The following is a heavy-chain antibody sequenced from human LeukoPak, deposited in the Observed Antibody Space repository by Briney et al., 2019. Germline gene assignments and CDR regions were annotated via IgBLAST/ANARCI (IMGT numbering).Heavy chain of an antibody. V-gene: IGHV3-74*01. CDR2: INSDGSST. J-gene: IGHJ6*03. CDR1: GFTFSSYW. D-gene: IGHD1-26*01. Sequence: GGSLRLSCAASGFTFSSYWMHWVRQAPGKGLVWVSRINSDGSSTRYADSVKGRFTISRDNAKNSLYLQMNSLRAEDTVVYFCARDPYSGNYGAYYYYYMGVWGKGTTVTISS. CDR3: ARDPYSGNYGAYYYYYMGV.